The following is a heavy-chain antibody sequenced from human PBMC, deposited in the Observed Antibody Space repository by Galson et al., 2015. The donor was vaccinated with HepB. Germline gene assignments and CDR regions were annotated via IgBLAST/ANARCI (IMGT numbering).Heavy chain of an antibody. Sequence: SVKVSCKASGGTFSSYAISWVRQAPGQGLEWMGGIIPIFGTANYAQKFQGRVTITADESTSTAYMELSSLRSEDTAVYYCAAQGGDIVVVPAATHYYYYYMDVWGKGTTVTVSS. J-gene: IGHJ6*03. CDR1: GGTFSSYA. CDR3: AAQGGDIVVVPAATHYYYYYMDV. V-gene: IGHV1-69*13. D-gene: IGHD2-2*01. CDR2: IIPIFGTA.